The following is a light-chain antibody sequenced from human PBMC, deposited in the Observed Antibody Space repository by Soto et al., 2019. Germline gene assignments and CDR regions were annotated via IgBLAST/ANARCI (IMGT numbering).Light chain of an antibody. V-gene: IGLV2-14*01. CDR1: SSDVGGYNY. Sequence: QSALTQPASVSGSPGQSITISCTGTSSDVGGYNYVSWYQQHPGKAPKLMIYEVSNRPSGVSYRFSGSKSGNTASLTISGLQDEDEADYYCSSYTTTSTYVFGTGTKVTVL. CDR3: SSYTTTSTYV. J-gene: IGLJ1*01. CDR2: EVS.